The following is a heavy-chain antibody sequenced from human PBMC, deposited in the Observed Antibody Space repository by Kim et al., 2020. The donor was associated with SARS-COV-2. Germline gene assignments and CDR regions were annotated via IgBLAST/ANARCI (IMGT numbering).Heavy chain of an antibody. J-gene: IGHJ4*02. V-gene: IGHV1-69*13. CDR3: ARDQVDTAMVLDY. CDR2: IIPIFGTA. D-gene: IGHD5-18*01. Sequence: SVKVSCKASGGTFSSYAISWVRQAPGQGLEWMGGIIPIFGTANYAQKFQGRVTITADESTSTAYMELSSLRSEDTAVYYCARDQVDTAMVLDYWGQGTLVTVSS. CDR1: GGTFSSYA.